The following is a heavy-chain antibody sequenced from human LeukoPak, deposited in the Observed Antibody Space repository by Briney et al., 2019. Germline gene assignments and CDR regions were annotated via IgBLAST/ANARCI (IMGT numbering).Heavy chain of an antibody. CDR3: ARERGFLQGDHWFDP. D-gene: IGHD2-21*01. V-gene: IGHV3-53*01. CDR2: IYSGGST. J-gene: IGHJ5*02. Sequence: GGSLRLSCAASGFTVSSNYMSWVRQAPGKGLEWVSVIYSGGSTYYADSVKGRFTISRDNSKNTLYLQMNSLRAEDTAVYYCARERGFLQGDHWFDPCGQGTLVTVSS. CDR1: GFTVSSNY.